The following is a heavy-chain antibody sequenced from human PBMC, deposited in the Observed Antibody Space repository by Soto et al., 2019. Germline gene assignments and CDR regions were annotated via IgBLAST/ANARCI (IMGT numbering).Heavy chain of an antibody. CDR1: GYFFAGYS. V-gene: IGHV1-18*04. D-gene: IGHD2-15*01. CDR3: ASGGYPSNWFDP. Sequence: ASVKVSCKASGYFFAGYSMHWVRQAPGQGLEGMGWISAYNGNTNYAQKLQGRVTMTTDTSTSTAYMELRSLRSDDTAVYYCASGGYPSNWFDPWGQGTLVTVSS. J-gene: IGHJ5*02. CDR2: ISAYNGNT.